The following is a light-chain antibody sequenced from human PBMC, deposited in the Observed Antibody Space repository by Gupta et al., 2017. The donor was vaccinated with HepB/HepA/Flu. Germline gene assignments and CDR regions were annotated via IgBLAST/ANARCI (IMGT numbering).Light chain of an antibody. CDR2: QDY. V-gene: IGLV3-1*01. J-gene: IGLJ2*01. Sequence: SFEVTQPPSVSVSPGQTANITCSGDKLGNKYVCWYQQKPGQSPVLVIYQDYKRPSGIPERFSGSNSGNTANLTISGTQAMDEADYYCQAWDTSTVVFGGGTKLTVL. CDR3: QAWDTSTVV. CDR1: KLGNKY.